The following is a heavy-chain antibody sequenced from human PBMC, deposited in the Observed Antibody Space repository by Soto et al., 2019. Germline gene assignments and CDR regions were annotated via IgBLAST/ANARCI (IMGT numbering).Heavy chain of an antibody. D-gene: IGHD2-15*01. Sequence: QVQLVQSGAEVRKPGASVKVSCKASGYTFTSYGISWVRQAPGQGLEWIGWISAYNGDTNYGQKLQGRVTMTTDPYTSTAYMEVRSLRSDDTAVYYCARARGRYCSRGSCHVFDYWGQGTLVTVSS. CDR1: GYTFTSYG. CDR2: ISAYNGDT. J-gene: IGHJ4*02. CDR3: ARARGRYCSRGSCHVFDY. V-gene: IGHV1-18*01.